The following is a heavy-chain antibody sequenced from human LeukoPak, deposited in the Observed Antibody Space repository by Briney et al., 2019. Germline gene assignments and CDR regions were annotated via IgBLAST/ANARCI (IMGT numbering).Heavy chain of an antibody. Sequence: ASMKVSCKASGYTFTSYVITWVRQAPRQGLEGRGWISAYNANTDYAQKLQGRVTMTTDTSTSTAYIELTSLTSDDTAVYYCARGCSGGRCYYAVDMWGQGTMVIVSS. CDR2: ISAYNANT. V-gene: IGHV1-18*01. J-gene: IGHJ3*02. D-gene: IGHD2-15*01. CDR1: GYTFTSYV. CDR3: ARGCSGGRCYYAVDM.